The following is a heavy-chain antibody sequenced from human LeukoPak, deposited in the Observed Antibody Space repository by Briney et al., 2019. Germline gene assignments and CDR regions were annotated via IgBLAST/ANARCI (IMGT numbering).Heavy chain of an antibody. V-gene: IGHV1-24*01. CDR1: GYTFTYRY. Sequence: ASVKVSCKASGYTFTYRYLHWVRQAPGKGLEWMGGFDPEDGETIYAQKFQDRVTMTEDTSTDTAYMELSSLRSEDTAVYYCATVTGTTGTMTYTYYFDYWGQGTLVTVSS. CDR3: ATVTGTTGTMTYTYYFDY. D-gene: IGHD1-1*01. J-gene: IGHJ4*02. CDR2: FDPEDGET.